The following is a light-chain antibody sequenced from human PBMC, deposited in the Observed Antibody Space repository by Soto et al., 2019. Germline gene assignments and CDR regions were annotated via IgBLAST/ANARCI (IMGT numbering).Light chain of an antibody. CDR2: GAS. CDR1: QTVSRSA. Sequence: EIVLTQSPGTLSLSPGERATLSCRASQTVSRSALAWYQQKPGQAPRLLIYGASNRATGIPDRFSGSGSGTDFTLTISRLEPEDFAVYYCQQYGNSPWTSGQGTKVDIK. J-gene: IGKJ1*01. V-gene: IGKV3-20*01. CDR3: QQYGNSPWT.